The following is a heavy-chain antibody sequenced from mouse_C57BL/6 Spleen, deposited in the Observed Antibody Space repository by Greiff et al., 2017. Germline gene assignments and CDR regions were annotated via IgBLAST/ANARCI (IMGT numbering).Heavy chain of an antibody. V-gene: IGHV1-42*01. J-gene: IGHJ2*01. Sequence: EVQLQQSGPELVKPGASVKISCKASGYSFTGYYMNWVKQSPEKSLEWIGEINPSTGGTTYNQKFKAEATLTVDKASSTAYMQLKSLTSEDSADYYCARWADYSNYGGDYWGQGTPLTVSS. CDR2: INPSTGGT. CDR3: ARWADYSNYGGDY. CDR1: GYSFTGYY. D-gene: IGHD2-5*01.